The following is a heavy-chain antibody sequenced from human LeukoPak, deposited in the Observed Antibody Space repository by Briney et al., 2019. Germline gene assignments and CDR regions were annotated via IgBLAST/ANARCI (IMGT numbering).Heavy chain of an antibody. V-gene: IGHV4-4*02. J-gene: IGHJ4*02. Sequence: PSETLSLTCAVSGGSISSSNWWSWIRQPPGKGLEWIGEINHSGSTNYNPSLKSRVTISVDTSKNQFSLKLSSVTAADTAVYYCARRGRWQLGLIDYWGQGTLVTVSS. D-gene: IGHD6-6*01. CDR1: GGSISSSNW. CDR3: ARRGRWQLGLIDY. CDR2: INHSGST.